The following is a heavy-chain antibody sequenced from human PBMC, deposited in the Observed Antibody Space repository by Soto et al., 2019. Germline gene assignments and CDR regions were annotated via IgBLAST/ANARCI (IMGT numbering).Heavy chain of an antibody. D-gene: IGHD4-17*01. V-gene: IGHV4-31*03. CDR3: AKTTAGRGYFDP. Sequence: QVVLQESGPGLLKPSQTLSLTCTVSGGSLSGGVDYWSWIRQSSGGGLEWIGYVFHTGRTSYNPSLKSRVTISADTSKNQFSLRLTSLTAADTAVYYCAKTTAGRGYFDPWGHGSPVTVSS. J-gene: IGHJ4*01. CDR1: GGSLSGGVDY. CDR2: VFHTGRT.